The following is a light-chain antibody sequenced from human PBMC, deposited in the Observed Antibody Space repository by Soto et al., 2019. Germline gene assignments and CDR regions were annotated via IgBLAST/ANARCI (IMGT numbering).Light chain of an antibody. CDR2: GAS. Sequence: GLTQSPGTLSLSPGERATLSCRASQSVSSSYLVWYQQKPGQAPRRLIFGASIRATGIPDRFSGSGSGTDFTLTISSLQPEDFATYYCQQYNSYWTFGQGTKVDIK. V-gene: IGKV3-20*01. CDR1: QSVSSSY. CDR3: QQYNSYWT. J-gene: IGKJ1*01.